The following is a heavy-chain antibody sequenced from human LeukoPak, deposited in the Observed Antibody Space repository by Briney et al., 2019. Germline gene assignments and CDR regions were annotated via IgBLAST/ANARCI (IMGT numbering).Heavy chain of an antibody. D-gene: IGHD6-19*01. V-gene: IGHV4-59*01. J-gene: IGHJ3*02. CDR3: ARVLARGMAVAGDAFDI. CDR1: GDSISDYY. CDR2: IYYSGSA. Sequence: PSETLSLTCTVSGDSISDYYWSWIRQPPGKGLEWIGYIYYSGSANYIPSLKGRVTISVDTSKNQFSLTLSSVTAADTAVYYCARVLARGMAVAGDAFDIWGQGTMVTVSS.